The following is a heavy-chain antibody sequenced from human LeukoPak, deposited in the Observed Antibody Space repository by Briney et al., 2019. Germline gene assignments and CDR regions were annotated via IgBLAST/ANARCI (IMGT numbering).Heavy chain of an antibody. CDR1: GASITSGGYY. V-gene: IGHV4-31*03. CDR2: IYYSGST. Sequence: SETLSLTCTVSGASITSGGYYWSWIRQHPGTGLEGIAYIYYSGSTYYNPSLKSRVTISVDTSKNQFSLKLSSVTAADTAVYYCAREVTTPDYYYMDVWGKGTTVTVSS. J-gene: IGHJ6*03. CDR3: AREVTTPDYYYMDV. D-gene: IGHD4-17*01.